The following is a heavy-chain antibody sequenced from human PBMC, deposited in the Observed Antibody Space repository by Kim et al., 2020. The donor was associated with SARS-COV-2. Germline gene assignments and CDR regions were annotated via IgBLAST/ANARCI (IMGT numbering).Heavy chain of an antibody. D-gene: IGHD2-8*02. CDR1: GFTFSSYG. Sequence: GGSLRLSCGASGFTFSSYGMHWVRQAPGKGLEWLAVISDDGSKNAYADSVKGRFTISRDNAKNTLYLQMNSLRPDDTAVYYCARSCGTGGICFRIEYWGQGSLVTVSS. CDR3: ARSCGTGGICFRIEY. V-gene: IGHV3-30*03. CDR2: ISDDGSKN. J-gene: IGHJ4*02.